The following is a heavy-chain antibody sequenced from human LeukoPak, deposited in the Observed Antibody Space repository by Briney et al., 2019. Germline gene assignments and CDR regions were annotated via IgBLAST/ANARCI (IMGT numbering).Heavy chain of an antibody. CDR2: ISYDGSNK. D-gene: IGHD3-22*01. CDR3: AKDHDTMMFDY. CDR1: GFTFSSYG. Sequence: PGGSLRLSCAASGFTFSSYGMHWVRQAPGKGLEWVAVISYDGSNKYYADSVKGRFTISRDNSKNTLYLQMNSLRAEDTAVYYCAKDHDTMMFDYWGQGTLVTVSS. V-gene: IGHV3-30*18. J-gene: IGHJ4*02.